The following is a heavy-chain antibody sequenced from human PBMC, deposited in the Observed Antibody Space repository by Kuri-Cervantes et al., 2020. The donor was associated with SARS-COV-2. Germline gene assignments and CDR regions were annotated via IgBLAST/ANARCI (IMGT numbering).Heavy chain of an antibody. Sequence: GSLRLSCSVSGDSIRGSSYSWAWIRQPPGKGLEWIGSIYYSGSTYYNPSLKNRVTISVDTSKNQFSLKLSSVTAADTAVYYCARRLWFGEEYYFDYWGQGTLVTVSS. CDR2: IYYSGST. D-gene: IGHD3-10*01. CDR1: GDSIRGSSYS. V-gene: IGHV4-39*01. CDR3: ARRLWFGEEYYFDY. J-gene: IGHJ4*02.